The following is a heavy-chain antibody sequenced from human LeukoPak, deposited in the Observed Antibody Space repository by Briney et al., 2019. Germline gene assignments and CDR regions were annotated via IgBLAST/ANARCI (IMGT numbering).Heavy chain of an antibody. V-gene: IGHV3-33*01. Sequence: PGGSLRLSCAASGFTFSSYGMHWVRQAPGKGLEWVAVIWYDGSNKYYADSVKGRFTISRDNSKNTLYLQMNSLRAEDTAVYYCTRDPRVVAGSESYIDYWGQGTLVTVPS. J-gene: IGHJ4*02. CDR2: IWYDGSNK. CDR3: TRDPRVVAGSESYIDY. D-gene: IGHD3-10*01. CDR1: GFTFSSYG.